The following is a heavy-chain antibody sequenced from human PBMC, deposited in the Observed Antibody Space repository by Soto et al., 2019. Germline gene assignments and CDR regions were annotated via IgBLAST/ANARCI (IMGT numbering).Heavy chain of an antibody. J-gene: IGHJ4*02. CDR2: INGDGTDT. Sequence: PGGSLRLSCAASGFTFSMYWMHWVRQAPGKGLLWVSRINGDGTDTTYADSAKGRFTISRDNAKNTVYLQMNGLRAEDTAVYYCAREVGRGSGSYYLDYWGQETLVTVSS. CDR1: GFTFSMYW. D-gene: IGHD3-16*01. V-gene: IGHV3-74*03. CDR3: AREVGRGSGSYYLDY.